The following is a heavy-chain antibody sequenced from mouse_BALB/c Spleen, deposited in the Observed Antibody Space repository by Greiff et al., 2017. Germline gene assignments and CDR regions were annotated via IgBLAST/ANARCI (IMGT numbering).Heavy chain of an antibody. CDR1: GYSITSDYA. J-gene: IGHJ2*01. Sequence: EVQLQQSGPGLVKPSQSLSLTCTVTGYSITSDYAWNWIRQFPGNKLEWMGYISYSGSTSYNPSLKSRISITRDTSKNQFFLQLNSVTTEDTATYYCARSTGTRYFDYWGQGTTLTVSS. CDR2: ISYSGST. V-gene: IGHV3-2*02. CDR3: ARSTGTRYFDY. D-gene: IGHD4-1*02.